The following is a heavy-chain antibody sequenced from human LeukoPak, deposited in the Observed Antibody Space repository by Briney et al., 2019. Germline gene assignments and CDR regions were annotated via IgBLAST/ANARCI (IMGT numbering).Heavy chain of an antibody. CDR3: ARRRYFDL. Sequence: PSETLSLTCTVEDGSISSYYWSWIRQPPGKGLEWIGYIYTSGSTNYNPSLKSRVTISVDTSKNQFSLKLSSVTAADTAVYYCARRRYFDLWGRGTLVTVSS. CDR2: IYTSGST. V-gene: IGHV4-4*09. J-gene: IGHJ2*01. CDR1: DGSISSYY.